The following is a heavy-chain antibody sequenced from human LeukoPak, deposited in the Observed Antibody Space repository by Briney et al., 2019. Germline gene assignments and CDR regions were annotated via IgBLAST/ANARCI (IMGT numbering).Heavy chain of an antibody. D-gene: IGHD6-6*01. CDR3: ASSSSYGQPSDY. CDR2: IIPIFGTA. CDR1: GGTFSSYA. V-gene: IGHV1-69*05. J-gene: IGHJ4*02. Sequence: SVKVSCKASGGTFSSYAISWVRQAPGQGLEWMGGIIPIFGTANYAQKFQGRVTITTDESTSTAYMELSSLRSEDTAVYYCASSSSYGQPSDYWGQGTLVTVSS.